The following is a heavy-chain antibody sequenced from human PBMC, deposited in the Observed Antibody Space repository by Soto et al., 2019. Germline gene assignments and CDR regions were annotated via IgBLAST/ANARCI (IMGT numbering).Heavy chain of an antibody. CDR2: ISSSSSYI. J-gene: IGHJ5*02. CDR1: GFTFSSYS. V-gene: IGHV3-21*01. CDR3: ARDLDDFWSGYHYNWFDP. D-gene: IGHD3-3*01. Sequence: GGSLRLSCAASGFTFSSYSMNWVRQAPGKGLEWVSSISSSSSYIYYADSVKGRFTISRDNAKNSLYLQMNSLRAEDTAVYYCARDLDDFWSGYHYNWFDPWGQGTLVTVSS.